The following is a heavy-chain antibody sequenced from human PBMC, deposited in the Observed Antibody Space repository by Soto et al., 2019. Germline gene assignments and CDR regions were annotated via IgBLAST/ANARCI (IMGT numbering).Heavy chain of an antibody. CDR2: IIPIFGTA. Sequence: SVKVSCKASGGTFSSYAISWVRQAPGQGLEWMGGIIPIFGTANYAQKFQGRVTITADESTSTAYMELSSLRSEDTAVYYCARHYDILIGYYPRFDYWGRGTLVTVSS. J-gene: IGHJ4*02. D-gene: IGHD3-9*01. V-gene: IGHV1-69*13. CDR1: GGTFSSYA. CDR3: ARHYDILIGYYPRFDY.